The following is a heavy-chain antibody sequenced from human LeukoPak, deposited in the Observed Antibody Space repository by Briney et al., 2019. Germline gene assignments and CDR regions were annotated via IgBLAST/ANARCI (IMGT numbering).Heavy chain of an antibody. CDR3: ARSSYYYAADAFDI. V-gene: IGHV4-59*01. J-gene: IGHJ3*02. D-gene: IGHD3-10*01. CDR1: GGSISSYY. Sequence: SETLSLTCTVSGGSISSYYWSWIRQPPGKGLEWIGYIYYSGSTNYNPSLKSRVTISVDTSKNQFSLKLSSVTAADTAVYYCARSSYYYAADAFDIWGQGTMVTVSS. CDR2: IYYSGST.